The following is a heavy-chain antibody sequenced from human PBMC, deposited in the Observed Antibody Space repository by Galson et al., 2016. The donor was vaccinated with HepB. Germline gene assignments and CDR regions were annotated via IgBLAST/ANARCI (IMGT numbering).Heavy chain of an antibody. J-gene: IGHJ6*02. V-gene: IGHV3-23*01. Sequence: SLRLSCAVSAGTFKNYAMNWVRQAPGKGLEWVAAISGSDGRTSYEDSVRGRFTISRDNSKNTLFLQMSSLRAADTAVYYCAKDEFLEGDYYYYGMDVWGQGTTVTVSS. CDR3: AKDEFLEGDYYYYGMDV. D-gene: IGHD3-3*01. CDR2: ISGSDGRT. CDR1: AGTFKNYA.